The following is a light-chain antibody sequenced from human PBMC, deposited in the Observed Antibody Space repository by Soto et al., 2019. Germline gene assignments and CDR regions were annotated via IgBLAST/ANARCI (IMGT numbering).Light chain of an antibody. V-gene: IGKV1-5*01. CDR3: QHYNSYEWT. J-gene: IGKJ1*01. Sequence: DIQMTQSPSTLSASVGDRVTITGRASRSISSWLAWYQQKPGKAPKLLIYDASSLESGVPSRFSGSRSATELTFTIGRLQPNDFANYYCQHYNSYEWTFRKWTKGDIK. CDR1: RSISSW. CDR2: DAS.